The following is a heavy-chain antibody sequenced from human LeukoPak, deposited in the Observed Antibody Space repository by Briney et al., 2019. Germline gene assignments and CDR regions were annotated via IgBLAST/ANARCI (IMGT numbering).Heavy chain of an antibody. D-gene: IGHD3-9*01. CDR2: IYYSGST. V-gene: IGHV4-39*01. CDR3: ARHRSDYDILTGYYPDYFDY. Sequence: SETLSLTCTVSGGSISSSSYYWGWIRQPPGKGLEWIGSIYYSGSTYYNPSPKSRVTISVDTSKNQFSLKLSSVTAADTAVYYCARHRSDYDILTGYYPDYFDYWGQGTLVTVSS. J-gene: IGHJ4*02. CDR1: GGSISSSSYY.